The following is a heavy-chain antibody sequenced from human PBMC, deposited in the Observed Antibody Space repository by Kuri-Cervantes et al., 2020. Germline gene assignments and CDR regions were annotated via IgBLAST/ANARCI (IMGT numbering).Heavy chain of an antibody. J-gene: IGHJ4*02. D-gene: IGHD1-26*01. CDR3: ARSYSGSWGLSY. CDR2: IRSTGNSYAT. Sequence: GESLKISCAASGFTFSGSAMHWVRQASGKGLEWLGRIRSTGNSYATAYAASVRGRFTISRDDSKNTAYLQMNSLRAEDTAVYYCARSYSGSWGLSYWGQGTLVTVSS. CDR1: GFTFSGSA. V-gene: IGHV3-73*01.